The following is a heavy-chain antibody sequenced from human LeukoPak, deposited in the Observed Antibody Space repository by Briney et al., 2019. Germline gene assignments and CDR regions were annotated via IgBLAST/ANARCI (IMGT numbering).Heavy chain of an antibody. D-gene: IGHD6-6*01. CDR3: ARTYGSSADAFDI. V-gene: IGHV3-30*04. Sequence: GGSLRLSCAASGFTFTNYSVHWVRQAPGKGLEWVTLISDDGSNKYYADSVKGRFTISRDNSKNTLYLQMSSLRGEDTAVYYCARTYGSSADAFDIWGHGTMVTVSS. CDR1: GFTFTNYS. J-gene: IGHJ3*02. CDR2: ISDDGSNK.